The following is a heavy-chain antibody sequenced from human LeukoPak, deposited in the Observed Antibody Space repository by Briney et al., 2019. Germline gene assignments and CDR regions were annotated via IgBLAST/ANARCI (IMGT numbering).Heavy chain of an antibody. V-gene: IGHV3-30*18. J-gene: IGHJ4*02. CDR3: AKARGYSGYDYFDY. Sequence: PGGSLRLSCAASGFSFSSYAMHWVRQAPGKGLEWVTLISFDGNEKYYADSVKGRFTISRDNSKITLNLQMNSLRAEDAAVYYCAKARGYSGYDYFDYWGQGTLVTVSS. CDR2: ISFDGNEK. CDR1: GFSFSSYA. D-gene: IGHD5-12*01.